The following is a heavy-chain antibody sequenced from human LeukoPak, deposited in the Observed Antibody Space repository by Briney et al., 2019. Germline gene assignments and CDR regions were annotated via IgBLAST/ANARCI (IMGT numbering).Heavy chain of an antibody. Sequence: PSETLSLTCTVSGVSISSSSYYWGWIRQPPGKGLEWIGSIYYSGSTYYNTSLKSRVTISVDTSKNQFSLKLSSVTAADTAVYYCARDLHARYSYGYGRGADDAFDIWGQGTMVTVSS. J-gene: IGHJ3*02. V-gene: IGHV4-39*07. D-gene: IGHD5-18*01. CDR3: ARDLHARYSYGYGRGADDAFDI. CDR1: GVSISSSSYY. CDR2: IYYSGST.